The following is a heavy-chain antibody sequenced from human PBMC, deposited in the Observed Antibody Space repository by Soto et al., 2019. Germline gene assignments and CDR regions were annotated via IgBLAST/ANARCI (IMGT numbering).Heavy chain of an antibody. J-gene: IGHJ6*02. D-gene: IGHD2-8*01. CDR2: ISAYNDNT. CDR3: ARDPYHVLMVNAPNLYGMDV. Sequence: ASVKVSCKASGYTFTSYAISWVRQAPGQGLEWMGWISAYNDNTNYVQKLQGRVTMTTDTSTTTAYMELRSLRSDDTAVYYCARDPYHVLMVNAPNLYGMDVWGQGTTVTVSS. CDR1: GYTFTSYA. V-gene: IGHV1-18*01.